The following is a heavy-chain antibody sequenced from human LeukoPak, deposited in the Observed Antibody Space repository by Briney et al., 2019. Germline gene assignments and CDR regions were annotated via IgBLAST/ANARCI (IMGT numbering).Heavy chain of an antibody. CDR2: INHSGST. V-gene: IGHV4-34*01. CDR1: GGSFSGYY. D-gene: IGHD6-19*01. J-gene: IGHJ6*02. CDR3: ATIAVAGGNYYYFGMDV. Sequence: SETLSLTCDVYGGSFSGYYWSWIRQPPGKGLEWIGEINHSGSTNYNPSLKSRVTISVDTSKNQFSLKLSSVTAADTAVYYCATIAVAGGNYYYFGMDVWGQGTTVTVSS.